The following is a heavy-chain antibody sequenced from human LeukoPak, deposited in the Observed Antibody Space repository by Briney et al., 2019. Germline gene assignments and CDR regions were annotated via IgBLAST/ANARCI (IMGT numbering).Heavy chain of an antibody. V-gene: IGHV1-8*01. J-gene: IGHJ4*02. Sequence: ASVKVSCKASGYTFTSYDINWVRQATGQGLEWMGWMNPNSGNTGYAQKLQGRVTMTRNTSISTAYMELSSLRSEDTAVYYCARDLGHYYGSGSYYNGQGPYYFDYWGQGTLVTVSS. CDR1: GYTFTSYD. CDR3: ARDLGHYYGSGSYYNGQGPYYFDY. CDR2: MNPNSGNT. D-gene: IGHD3-10*01.